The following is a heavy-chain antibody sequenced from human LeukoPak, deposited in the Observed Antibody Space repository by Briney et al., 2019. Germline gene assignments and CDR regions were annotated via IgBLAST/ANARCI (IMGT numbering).Heavy chain of an antibody. CDR3: AKDRAPMDV. J-gene: IGHJ6*03. Sequence: GGSLRLSCAASGLTFNNDAMNWVRQAPGKGLEWVSAISGSGDTTSYADSVKGRFTISRDNSKNTLYLQMNSLRAENTAVYYCAKDRAPMDVWGKGTTVTVSS. CDR2: ISGSGDTT. V-gene: IGHV3-23*01. CDR1: GLTFNNDA.